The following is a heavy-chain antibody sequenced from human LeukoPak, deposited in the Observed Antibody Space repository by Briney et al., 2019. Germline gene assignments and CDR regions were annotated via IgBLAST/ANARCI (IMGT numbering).Heavy chain of an antibody. CDR2: IYYSGST. D-gene: IGHD3-9*01. CDR3: ARHPRAGQSYYDILTGYYNAFDI. Sequence: SQTLSLTCTVSGGSISSGGYYWSWIRQRPGKGLEWIGYIYYSGSTYYNPSLKSRVTISVDTSKNQFSLKLSSVTAADTAVYYCARHPRAGQSYYDILTGYYNAFDIWGQGTMVTVSS. CDR1: GGSISSGGYY. V-gene: IGHV4-30-4*08. J-gene: IGHJ3*02.